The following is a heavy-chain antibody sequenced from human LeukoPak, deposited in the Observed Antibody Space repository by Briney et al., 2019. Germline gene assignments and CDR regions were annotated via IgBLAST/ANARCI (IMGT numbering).Heavy chain of an antibody. CDR3: ARGPSITMIRGGQWYYYMDV. D-gene: IGHD3-10*01. V-gene: IGHV1-46*01. J-gene: IGHJ6*03. Sequence: ASVKVSCKASGYTFTSYYMHWVRQAPGQGLEWMGIINPSGGSTTYAQKFQGRVTMTRDTSTSTVYMELSSLRSEDTAVYYCARGPSITMIRGGQWYYYMDVWGKGTTVTISS. CDR2: INPSGGST. CDR1: GYTFTSYY.